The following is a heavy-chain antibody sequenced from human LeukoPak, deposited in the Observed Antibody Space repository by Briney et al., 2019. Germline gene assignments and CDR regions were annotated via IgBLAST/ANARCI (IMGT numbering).Heavy chain of an antibody. J-gene: IGHJ6*03. CDR1: GFTFHDYA. CDR2: IKQDGSEK. V-gene: IGHV3-7*01. CDR3: ARGVYSSSWYGTYYYYMDV. Sequence: GGSLRLSCVASGFTFHDYAMHWVRQAPGRGLEWVANIKQDGSEKYYVDSVKGRFTISRDNAKNSLYLQMNSLRAEDTAVYYCARGVYSSSWYGTYYYYMDVWGKGTTVTISS. D-gene: IGHD6-13*01.